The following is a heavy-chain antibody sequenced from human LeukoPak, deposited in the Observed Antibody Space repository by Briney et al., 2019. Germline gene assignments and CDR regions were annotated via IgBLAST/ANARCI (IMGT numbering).Heavy chain of an antibody. J-gene: IGHJ4*02. CDR2: IYTSGST. V-gene: IGHV4-4*07. Sequence: PSETLSLTCTVSGGSISSYYWSWIRQPAGKGLEWIGRIYTSGSTNYNPSLKSRVTMSVDMSKNQFSLKLSSVTAADTAVYYCARGSWYWGPEYFDYWGQGTLVTVSS. D-gene: IGHD6-13*01. CDR1: GGSISSYY. CDR3: ARGSWYWGPEYFDY.